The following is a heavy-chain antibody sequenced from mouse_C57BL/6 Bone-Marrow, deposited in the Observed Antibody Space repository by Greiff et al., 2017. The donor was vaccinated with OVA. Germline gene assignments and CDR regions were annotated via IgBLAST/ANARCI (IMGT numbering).Heavy chain of an antibody. Sequence: QVQLQQPGAELVKPGASVKLSCKASGYTFTSYWMHWVKQRPGQGLEWIGMIHPNSGSTNYNEKFKSKATLTVDKSSSTAYMQLSSLTSEDSAVYYCAGNWDDWYFDVWGTGTTVTVSS. D-gene: IGHD4-1*01. J-gene: IGHJ1*03. CDR1: GYTFTSYW. CDR2: IHPNSGST. CDR3: AGNWDDWYFDV. V-gene: IGHV1-64*01.